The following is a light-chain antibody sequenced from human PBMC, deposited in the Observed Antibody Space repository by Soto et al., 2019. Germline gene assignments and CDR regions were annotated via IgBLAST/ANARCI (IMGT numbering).Light chain of an antibody. CDR1: QSVSSTY. Sequence: IVLTQSPAILSVSPGERATLSCRASQSVSSTYLIWYQQKPGQAPRLLIYGASSRVTGFPARFSGSGSGTDFTLTISSLQSDDFAVYYCQQYDNWPWTFGQGTKVDIK. CDR3: QQYDNWPWT. CDR2: GAS. V-gene: IGKV3-15*01. J-gene: IGKJ1*01.